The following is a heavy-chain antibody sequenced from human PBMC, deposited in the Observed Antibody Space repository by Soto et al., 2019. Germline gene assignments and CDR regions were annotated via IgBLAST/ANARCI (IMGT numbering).Heavy chain of an antibody. D-gene: IGHD3-22*01. J-gene: IGHJ4*02. CDR1: CFHFRSYW. Sequence: GGDLRLFFETSCFHFRSYWMQWVRQGPGKGLGWVSRINSDGSSTSYADSVKGRFTISRDNAKNTLYLQMNSLRAEDTAVYYCSIRGSYYGSSGYFDYWGQGTLVTVSS. CDR2: INSDGSST. V-gene: IGHV3-74*01. CDR3: SIRGSYYGSSGYFDY.